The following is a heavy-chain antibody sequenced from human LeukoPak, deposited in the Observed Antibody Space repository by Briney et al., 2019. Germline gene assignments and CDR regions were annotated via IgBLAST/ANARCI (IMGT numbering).Heavy chain of an antibody. V-gene: IGHV3-21*01. J-gene: IGHJ5*02. CDR1: GFTFGSYA. CDR3: AGGSYRP. D-gene: IGHD1-26*01. CDR2: ISSSSYI. Sequence: PGGSLRLSCAASGFTFGSYAMTWVRRSPGKGLEWVSSISSSSYIYYADSVKGRFTISRDNAKNSLYLQMNSLRAEDTAVYYCAGGSYRPWGQGTLVTVSS.